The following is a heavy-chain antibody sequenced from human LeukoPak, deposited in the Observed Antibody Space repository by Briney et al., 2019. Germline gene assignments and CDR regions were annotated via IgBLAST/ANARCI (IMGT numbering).Heavy chain of an antibody. CDR2: IYHSGST. CDR1: GGSIRSSSYY. D-gene: IGHD6-13*01. Sequence: KTSETLSLTCTVSGGSIRSSSYYWGWIRQPPGKGLEWIGEIYHSGSTNYNPSLKSRVTISVDKSKNQFSLKLISVTAVDTAVYYCARSAAVTGAFDYWGQGTLVTVSS. J-gene: IGHJ4*02. V-gene: IGHV4-39*07. CDR3: ARSAAVTGAFDY.